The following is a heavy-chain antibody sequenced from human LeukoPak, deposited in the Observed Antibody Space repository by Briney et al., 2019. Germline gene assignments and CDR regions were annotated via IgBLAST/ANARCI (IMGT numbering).Heavy chain of an antibody. V-gene: IGHV1-18*01. D-gene: IGHD1-26*01. CDR2: ISAYNGNT. CDR1: GYTFTSYG. J-gene: IGHJ6*03. CDR3: ARVDGATWDYHYYMDV. Sequence: GASVKVSCKASGYTFTSYGISWVRQAPGQGLEWMGWISAYNGNTNYAQKLQGRVTMTTDTSTSTAYMELRSLRSDDTAVYYCARVDGATWDYHYYMDVWGKGTTVTVSS.